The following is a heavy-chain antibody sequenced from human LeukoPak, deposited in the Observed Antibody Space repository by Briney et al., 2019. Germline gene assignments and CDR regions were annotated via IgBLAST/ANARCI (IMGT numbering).Heavy chain of an antibody. CDR3: AKDGWILWFGEYSYYFDY. Sequence: GGSLRLSCAASGFPFSTYGMYWVRQTPGKGLEWVALISYDGINKYYADSVKGRFTISRDNSKNTLYLQMNSLRAEDTAVYYCAKDGWILWFGEYSYYFDYWGQGTLVTVSS. CDR2: ISYDGINK. CDR1: GFPFSTYG. J-gene: IGHJ4*02. D-gene: IGHD3-10*01. V-gene: IGHV3-30*18.